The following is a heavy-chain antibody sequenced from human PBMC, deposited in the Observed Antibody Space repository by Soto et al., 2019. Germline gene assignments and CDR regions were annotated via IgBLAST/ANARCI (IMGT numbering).Heavy chain of an antibody. J-gene: IGHJ6*02. Sequence: GSLRLSCAASGFTFSSYGMHWVRQAPGKGLEWVAVIWYDGSNKYYADSVKGRFTISRDNSKNTLYLQMNSLRAEDTAVYYCARAYYYYGMDVWGQGTTVTVSS. CDR2: IWYDGSNK. CDR1: GFTFSSYG. V-gene: IGHV3-33*01. CDR3: ARAYYYYGMDV.